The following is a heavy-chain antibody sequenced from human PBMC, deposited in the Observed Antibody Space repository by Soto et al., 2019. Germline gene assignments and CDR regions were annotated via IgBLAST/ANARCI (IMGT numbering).Heavy chain of an antibody. D-gene: IGHD2-2*01. CDR3: ARVPDR. V-gene: IGHV4-59*12. Sequence: SETLSLTCTVSGGSISSYYWSWIRQPPGKGLEWIGYIYHSGSTYYNPSLKSLVTISVDRSKNQFSLKLSSVTAADTAVYYCARVPDRWGQGTLVTVSS. CDR1: GGSISSYY. J-gene: IGHJ5*02. CDR2: IYHSGST.